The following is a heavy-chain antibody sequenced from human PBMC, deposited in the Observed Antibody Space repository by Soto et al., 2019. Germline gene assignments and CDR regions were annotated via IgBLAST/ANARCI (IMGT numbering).Heavy chain of an antibody. CDR1: GFTFSNYW. CDR3: VRDRVYYDSSGYYKDYGMDV. D-gene: IGHD3-22*01. J-gene: IGHJ6*02. Sequence: EVQLVESGGGLVQPGESLRLSCAASGFTFSNYWIHWVRQAPGKGLVWVSRINSDGSGTSYADSVKGRFTISRDNAKNTMYLQMNSLRAEDTAVYYCVRDRVYYDSSGYYKDYGMDVWGQTTTVTVSS. V-gene: IGHV3-74*01. CDR2: INSDGSGT.